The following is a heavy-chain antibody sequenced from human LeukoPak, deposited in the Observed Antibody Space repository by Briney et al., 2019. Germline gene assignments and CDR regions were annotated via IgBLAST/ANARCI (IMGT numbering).Heavy chain of an antibody. CDR1: GFTFSSYA. CDR2: ISYDGSNK. CDR3: ARERVPRSNGSDP. V-gene: IGHV3-30-3*01. J-gene: IGHJ5*02. Sequence: GGSLRLSCAASGFTFSSYAMHWVRQAPGKGLEWVAVISYDGSNKYYADSVKGRFTISRDNSKNTLYLQMNSLRAEDTAVYYCARERVPRSNGSDPWGQGPRVTVS.